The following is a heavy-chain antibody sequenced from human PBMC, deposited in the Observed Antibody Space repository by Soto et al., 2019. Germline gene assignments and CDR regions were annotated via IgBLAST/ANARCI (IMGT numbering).Heavy chain of an antibody. CDR2: ISSSSSYI. CDR1: GFTFSSYS. Sequence: AGGSLRLSCAASGFTFSSYSMNWVRQAPGKGLEWASSISSSSSYIYYADSVKGRFTISRDNAKNSLYLQMNSLRAEDTAVYYCARGTRIAVAGVDYWGQGTLVTVSS. CDR3: ARGTRIAVAGVDY. J-gene: IGHJ4*02. V-gene: IGHV3-21*01. D-gene: IGHD6-19*01.